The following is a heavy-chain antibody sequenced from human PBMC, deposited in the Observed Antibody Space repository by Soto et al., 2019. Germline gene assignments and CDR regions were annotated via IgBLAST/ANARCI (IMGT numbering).Heavy chain of an antibody. CDR2: MKQDGSEK. J-gene: IGHJ4*02. V-gene: IGHV3-7*01. Sequence: EVQLVESGGGLVQPGGSLRLSCAASGFTFSTYWMSWVRQAPGKGLEWVANMKQDGSEKDYVDSVKGRFTISRDNAMNSLYVQMNSLRAEDTAVYYCASQSGSGWYIENLGQGTLVTVSS. D-gene: IGHD6-19*01. CDR3: ASQSGSGWYIEN. CDR1: GFTFSTYW.